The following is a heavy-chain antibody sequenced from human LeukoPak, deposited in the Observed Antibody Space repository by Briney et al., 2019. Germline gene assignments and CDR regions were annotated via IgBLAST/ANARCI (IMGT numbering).Heavy chain of an antibody. V-gene: IGHV4-59*01. CDR1: GGSISSYY. CDR2: IYYSGST. Sequence: SETXSLTCTVSGGSISSYYWSWIRQPPGKXXEWIGYIYYSGSTNYNPSLKSRVTISVDTSKNQFSLKLSSVTAADTAVYYCARDRGYSGYNDYWGQGTLVTVSS. D-gene: IGHD5-12*01. CDR3: ARDRGYSGYNDY. J-gene: IGHJ4*02.